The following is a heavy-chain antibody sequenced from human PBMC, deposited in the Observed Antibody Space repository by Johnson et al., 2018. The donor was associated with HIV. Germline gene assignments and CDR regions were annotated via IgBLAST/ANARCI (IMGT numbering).Heavy chain of an antibody. J-gene: IGHJ3*02. CDR1: GFTFSNAW. CDR3: TTGWMVHDPCAFDI. CDR2: IKSKTDGGTR. Sequence: VKLVESGGGLVKTGGSLRLSCVASGFTFSNAWMSWVRHAPGNGLEWVGRIKSKTDGGTRDYAAPVKGRFTISRDDSKNRLHLQMNSLKTEDTAVYYCTTGWMVHDPCAFDIWGQGTMVTVSS. V-gene: IGHV3-15*01. D-gene: IGHD3-10*01.